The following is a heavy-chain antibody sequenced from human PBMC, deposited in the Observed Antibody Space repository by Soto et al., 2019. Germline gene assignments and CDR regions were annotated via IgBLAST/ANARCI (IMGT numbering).Heavy chain of an antibody. CDR1: GFTFSTYE. CDR3: ARDGRDLLDY. Sequence: GGSLRLSCAASGFTFSTYEMNWVRQAPGKGLEWISYIGRSDSTVYYADSVKGRFTISRGNAKNSLYLQMNSLRAGDTAVYYCARDGRDLLDYWGQGPLVTVSS. V-gene: IGHV3-48*03. D-gene: IGHD3-3*01. CDR2: IGRSDSTV. J-gene: IGHJ4*02.